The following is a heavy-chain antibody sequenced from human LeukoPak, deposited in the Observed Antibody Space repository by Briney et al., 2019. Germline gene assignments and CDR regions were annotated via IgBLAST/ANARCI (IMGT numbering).Heavy chain of an antibody. CDR1: GFTFSDYY. CDR2: ISSSSSYT. V-gene: IGHV3-11*06. D-gene: IGHD2-8*01. Sequence: GGSLRLSCAASGFTFSDYYVSWIRQAPGKGLEWVSYISSSSSYTNYADSVKGRFTISRDNAKNSLYLQMNSLRAEDTAVYYCARDRHCTNGVCVGWFDPWGQGTLVTVSS. CDR3: ARDRHCTNGVCVGWFDP. J-gene: IGHJ5*02.